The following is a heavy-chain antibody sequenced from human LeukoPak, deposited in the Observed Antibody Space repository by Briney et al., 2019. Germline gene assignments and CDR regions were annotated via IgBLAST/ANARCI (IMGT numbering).Heavy chain of an antibody. V-gene: IGHV1-18*01. CDR3: ALESPRYDFWSGSPDPFDY. J-gene: IGHJ4*02. CDR2: ISAYNGNT. D-gene: IGHD3-3*01. Sequence: ASVTVSCKASGYTFTSYGISWVRQAPGQGLEWMGWISAYNGNTNYAQKLQGRVTMTTDTSTSTAYMELRSLRSDDTAVYYCALESPRYDFWSGSPDPFDYWGQGTLVTVSS. CDR1: GYTFTSYG.